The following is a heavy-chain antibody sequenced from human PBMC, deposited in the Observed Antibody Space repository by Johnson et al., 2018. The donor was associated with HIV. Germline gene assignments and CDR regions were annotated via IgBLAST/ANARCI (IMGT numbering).Heavy chain of an antibody. V-gene: IGHV3-48*01. Sequence: MQLVESGGGLVQPGGSLRLSCAASGFTFSSYSMNWVRQAPGKGLEWVSYISSSSSTIYYADSVKGRITISRDNAKNSLYLQMNGLGVDDTAVYYCARVGLGGVPWTLDIWGQGTMVTVSS. D-gene: IGHD2-8*02. CDR3: ARVGLGGVPWTLDI. J-gene: IGHJ3*02. CDR2: ISSSSSTI. CDR1: GFTFSSYS.